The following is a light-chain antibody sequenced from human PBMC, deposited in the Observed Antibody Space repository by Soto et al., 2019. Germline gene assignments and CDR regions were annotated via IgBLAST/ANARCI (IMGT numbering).Light chain of an antibody. CDR1: QSVSSSD. Sequence: EIVLTQSPGTLSLSPGERATLSCRASQSVSSSDLAWYQQKPGQAPRLLIYGASSRPTGIPDRFSGSGSGTEFTLTISRLEPEDFAVYYCQQYGSSPNTFGQGTKLEIK. CDR2: GAS. V-gene: IGKV3-20*01. J-gene: IGKJ2*01. CDR3: QQYGSSPNT.